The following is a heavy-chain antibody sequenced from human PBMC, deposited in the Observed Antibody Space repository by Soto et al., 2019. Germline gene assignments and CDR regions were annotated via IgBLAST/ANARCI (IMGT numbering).Heavy chain of an antibody. CDR1: GFTFSSYG. J-gene: IGHJ4*02. CDR3: AKDHPVIEVVKVFEY. V-gene: IGHV3-33*06. CDR2: IWYDGSNK. Sequence: WGSLLLSCSASGFTFSSYGMHCFRHSPGKGLEWVAVIWYDGSNKYYADSVKGRFTISRDNSKNTLYLQMNSLRAEDTAVYYCAKDHPVIEVVKVFEYWGRGALVTVSS. D-gene: IGHD3-22*01.